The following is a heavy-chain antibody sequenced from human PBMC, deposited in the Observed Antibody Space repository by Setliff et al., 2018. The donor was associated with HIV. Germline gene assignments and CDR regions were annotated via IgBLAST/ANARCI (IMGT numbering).Heavy chain of an antibody. CDR1: GDSISSYY. J-gene: IGHJ6*03. CDR3: ARNFWNGPPDYYYMDV. Sequence: ETLSLTCTVSGDSISSYYWSWIRQTAGKGLEWIGRIYTSGTTNYNPSLKRRVTMSVDTSKNQFSLKLSSVTAADTAVYYCARNFWNGPPDYYYMDVWGIGTTVTVSS. V-gene: IGHV4-4*07. CDR2: IYTSGTT. D-gene: IGHD3-3*01.